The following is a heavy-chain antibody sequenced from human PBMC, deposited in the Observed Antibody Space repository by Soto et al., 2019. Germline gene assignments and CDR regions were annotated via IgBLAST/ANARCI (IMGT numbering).Heavy chain of an antibody. D-gene: IGHD5-12*01. CDR3: ARGLPPNSGYEFDY. V-gene: IGHV4-34*01. CDR2: INHSGST. CDR1: GGSFSGYY. Sequence: SETLSLTCAVYGGSFSGYYWSWIRQPPGKGLEWIGEINHSGSTNYNPSLKSRVTISVDTSKNQFSLKLSSVTAADTAVYYCARGLPPNSGYEFDYWGQGTLVTVSS. J-gene: IGHJ4*02.